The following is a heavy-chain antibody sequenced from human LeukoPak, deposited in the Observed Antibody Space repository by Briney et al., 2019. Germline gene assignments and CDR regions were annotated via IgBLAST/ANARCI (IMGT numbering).Heavy chain of an antibody. V-gene: IGHV1-18*01. CDR1: DDNFATYG. Sequence: GASVKVSCRASDDNFATYGVTWVRQAPGQGLEWMGWINTYNGNTNYAQNFQGRVTLTTDTPTSTAYMELRNLRSDDTAVYYCAREVWFGEILWLLDPWGQGTLVTVSS. CDR2: INTYNGNT. D-gene: IGHD3-10*01. J-gene: IGHJ5*02. CDR3: AREVWFGEILWLLDP.